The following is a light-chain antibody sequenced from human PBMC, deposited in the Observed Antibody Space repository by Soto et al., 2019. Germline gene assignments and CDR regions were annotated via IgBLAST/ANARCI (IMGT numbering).Light chain of an antibody. Sequence: QSALTQPASVSGSPGQSITISCTGTSSDVGGYNFVSWYQPHPGKAPKLMIYEVTNRPSGVSNRFSGSKYGNTASLTISGLQDEDEADYYCSSYTSSSTVVFGGGTKLTVL. CDR1: SSDVGGYNF. CDR3: SSYTSSSTVV. J-gene: IGLJ2*01. V-gene: IGLV2-14*01. CDR2: EVT.